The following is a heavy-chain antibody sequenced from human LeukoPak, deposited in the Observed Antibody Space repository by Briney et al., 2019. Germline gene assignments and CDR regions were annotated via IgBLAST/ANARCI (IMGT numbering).Heavy chain of an antibody. J-gene: IGHJ4*02. CDR3: ARDSSGWSDSEDFDY. V-gene: IGHV3-21*01. D-gene: IGHD6-19*01. Sequence: KAGGSLRLSCAASGFTFSSCGMNWVRQAPGKGLEWVSSISSSSSYIYYADSVKGRFTISRDNAKNSLYLQMNSLRAEDTAVYYCARDSSGWSDSEDFDYWGQGTLVTVSS. CDR1: GFTFSSCG. CDR2: ISSSSSYI.